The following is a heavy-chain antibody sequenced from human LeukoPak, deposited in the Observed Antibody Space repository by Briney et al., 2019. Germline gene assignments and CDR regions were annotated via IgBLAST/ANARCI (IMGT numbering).Heavy chain of an antibody. CDR2: IWYDGSNK. V-gene: IGHV3-33*01. J-gene: IGHJ4*02. D-gene: IGHD6-19*01. CDR1: GFTFSSYG. Sequence: GGSLRLSCAASGFTFSSYGMHWVRRAPGKGLEWVAVIWYDGSNKYYADSVKGRFTISRDNSKNTLYLQMNSLRAEDTAVYYCAREDSSGWYTLDYWGQGTLVTVSS. CDR3: AREDSSGWYTLDY.